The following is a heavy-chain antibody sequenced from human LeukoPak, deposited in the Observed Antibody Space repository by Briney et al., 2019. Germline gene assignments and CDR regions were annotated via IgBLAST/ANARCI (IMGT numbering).Heavy chain of an antibody. CDR3: VRDKGDVTRASSERFDY. J-gene: IGHJ4*02. CDR1: GGSISSYY. CDR2: TYFSGTT. Sequence: SETLSLTCTVSGGSISSYYWSWLRQPPGQGLVCIGYTYFSGTTNYNPSLKSRVAMSVDTSKNQFSLKLSSVTAADTAVYYCVRDKGDVTRASSERFDYWGQGTLVTVSS. D-gene: IGHD4-17*01. V-gene: IGHV4-59*01.